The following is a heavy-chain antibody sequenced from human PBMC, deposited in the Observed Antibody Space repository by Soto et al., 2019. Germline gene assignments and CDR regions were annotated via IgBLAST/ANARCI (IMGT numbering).Heavy chain of an antibody. CDR2: IWYDGSNK. Sequence: GGSLRLSCAASGFTFSSYGMHWVRQAPGKGLEWVAVIWYDGSNKYYADSVKGRFTISRDNSKNTLYLQMNSLRAEDTAVYYCARDSSSSPDDAFDIWGQGTMVTVSS. D-gene: IGHD6-6*01. V-gene: IGHV3-33*01. J-gene: IGHJ3*02. CDR1: GFTFSSYG. CDR3: ARDSSSSPDDAFDI.